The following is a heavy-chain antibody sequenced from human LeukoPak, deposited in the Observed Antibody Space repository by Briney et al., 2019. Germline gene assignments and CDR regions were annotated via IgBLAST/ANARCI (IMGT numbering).Heavy chain of an antibody. Sequence: PGRSLRLSCAASGFTFSSYGMHWVRQAPGKGLEWVAVISYDGSNKYYADSVKGRFTISRDNSKNTLYLQMNSLRAEDTAVYYCAKELLWFWPSSLDYWGQGTLVTVSS. CDR1: GFTFSSYG. J-gene: IGHJ4*02. CDR3: AKELLWFWPSSLDY. CDR2: ISYDGSNK. D-gene: IGHD3-10*01. V-gene: IGHV3-30*18.